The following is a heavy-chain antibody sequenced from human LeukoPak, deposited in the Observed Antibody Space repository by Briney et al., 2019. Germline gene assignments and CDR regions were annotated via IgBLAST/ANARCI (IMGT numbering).Heavy chain of an antibody. V-gene: IGHV3-74*01. CDR3: ARDWYSSGDY. CDR2: INPDGSTT. Sequence: GGSLRLSCVASGFAFRNYWMYWVRQGPGKGLVWLSRINPDGSTTTYADSVKGRSTISRDNAKNTLYLQMNSLRAEDTAVYYCARDWYSSGDYWGQGTLVTVSS. D-gene: IGHD6-25*01. CDR1: GFAFRNYW. J-gene: IGHJ4*02.